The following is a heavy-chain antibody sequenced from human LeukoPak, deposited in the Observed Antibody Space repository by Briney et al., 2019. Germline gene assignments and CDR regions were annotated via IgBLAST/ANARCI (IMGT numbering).Heavy chain of an antibody. CDR2: IYTSGST. V-gene: IGHV4-4*07. CDR3: ARDIYSSGWRPENWFDP. J-gene: IGHJ5*02. D-gene: IGHD6-19*01. Sequence: PSETLSLTCTVSGGSISSYYWSWIRQPAGKGLEWIGRIYTSGSTNYNPSLKSRVTMSVDTSKNQFSLKLSSATAADTAVYYCARDIYSSGWRPENWFDPWGQGTLVTVSS. CDR1: GGSISSYY.